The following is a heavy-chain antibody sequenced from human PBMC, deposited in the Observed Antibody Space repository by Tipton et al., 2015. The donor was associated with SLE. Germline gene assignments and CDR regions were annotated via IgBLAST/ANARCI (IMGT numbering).Heavy chain of an antibody. D-gene: IGHD2-21*01. Sequence: GSLRLSCAASGFTFSSYGMHWVRQAPGKGLEWVAFIRYDGSNKYYADSVKGRFTISRDNSKNTLYLQMNSLRAEDTAVYYCAKVPNAYCGGDCTLGYWGQGTLVTVSS. J-gene: IGHJ4*02. CDR2: IRYDGSNK. V-gene: IGHV3-30*02. CDR1: GFTFSSYG. CDR3: AKVPNAYCGGDCTLGY.